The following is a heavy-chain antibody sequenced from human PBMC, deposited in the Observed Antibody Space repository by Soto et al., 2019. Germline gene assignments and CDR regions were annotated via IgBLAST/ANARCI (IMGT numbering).Heavy chain of an antibody. V-gene: IGHV4-59*01. D-gene: IGHD3-10*01. CDR2: IDKSGST. J-gene: IGHJ4*02. CDR1: GGSISGYY. CDR3: ARDQGTMVRGIGNFDY. Sequence: QVQMQESGPGLVKPSETLSLTCTVSGGSISGYYCSWIRQPPGKGLAWIGYIDKSGSTIYNPSLKSRSTILLDTSKNQLSMKLSSVTTADTALYYCARDQGTMVRGIGNFDYWGQGTLVTVSS.